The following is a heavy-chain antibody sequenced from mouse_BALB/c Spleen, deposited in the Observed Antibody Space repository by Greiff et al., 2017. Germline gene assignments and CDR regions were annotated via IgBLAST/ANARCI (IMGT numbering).Heavy chain of an antibody. V-gene: IGHV5-17*02. CDR2: LSSGSSTI. J-gene: IGHJ3*01. CDR3: ARSYGSRGFAY. D-gene: IGHD1-1*01. Sequence: EVKLMESGGGLVQPGGSRKLSCAASGFTFSSFGMHLVRQAPEKGLEWVAYLSSGSSTIYYADTVKGRFTISRDNPKNTLFLQMTSLRSEDTAMYYCARSYGSRGFAYWGQGTLVTVSA. CDR1: GFTFSSFG.